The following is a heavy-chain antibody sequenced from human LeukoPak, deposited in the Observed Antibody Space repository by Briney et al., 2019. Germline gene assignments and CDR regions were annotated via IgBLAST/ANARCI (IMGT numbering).Heavy chain of an antibody. CDR3: AKLNTLDWFDP. D-gene: IGHD2-2*02. Sequence: PGGSLRLACAASGLTFSSYNMNWVRQAPGKGLEWVSFISSSSNYIYYTDSVKGRFTISRDNAKNSLFLQMNSLRAEDTAVYYCAKLNTLDWFDPWGQGTLVTVSS. V-gene: IGHV3-21*01. CDR1: GLTFSSYN. CDR2: ISSSSNYI. J-gene: IGHJ5*02.